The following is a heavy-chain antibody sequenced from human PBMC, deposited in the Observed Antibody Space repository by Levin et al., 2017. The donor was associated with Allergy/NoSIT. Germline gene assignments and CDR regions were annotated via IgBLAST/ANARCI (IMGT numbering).Heavy chain of an antibody. Sequence: PGGSLRLSCAASGFTFSSHEMNWVRQAPGKGLEWVSYISSSASTINYADSVRGRFTISRDNAKNSLYLQMNSLRAEDTAVYYCAREGKMFYQDYMDVWGKGTTVTVSS. D-gene: IGHD2-2*01. J-gene: IGHJ6*03. CDR2: ISSSASTI. V-gene: IGHV3-48*03. CDR3: AREGKMFYQDYMDV. CDR1: GFTFSSHE.